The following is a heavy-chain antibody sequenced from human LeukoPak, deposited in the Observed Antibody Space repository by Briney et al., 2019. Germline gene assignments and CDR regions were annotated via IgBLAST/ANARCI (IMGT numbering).Heavy chain of an antibody. CDR3: AKKSKIVVLPGAIPFDS. CDR1: GFTFSTYA. J-gene: IGHJ4*02. D-gene: IGHD2-2*02. V-gene: IGHV3-23*01. CDR2: ISGSGEST. Sequence: PGLSLRLSCAASGFTFSTYAMSWVRQTREKGLEWVSAISGSGESTYYAASMKGRFTISRDNSKNTLYLQMNSLRAEDTAVYYCAKKSKIVVLPGAIPFDSWGQGTLVTVSS.